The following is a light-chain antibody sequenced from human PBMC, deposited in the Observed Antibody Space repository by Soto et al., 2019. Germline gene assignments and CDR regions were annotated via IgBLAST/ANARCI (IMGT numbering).Light chain of an antibody. CDR2: GAS. CDR3: QQYYNWPVT. CDR1: QSVSSR. Sequence: EIVMTQSPATLSVSPGEEATLSCRAGQSVSSRLAWYQHKPGQAPRLLIYGASSRATGIPARFSGSGSGTEFTLTISSLQSEDFAVYYCQQYYNWPVTFGQGTKV. J-gene: IGKJ1*01. V-gene: IGKV3D-15*01.